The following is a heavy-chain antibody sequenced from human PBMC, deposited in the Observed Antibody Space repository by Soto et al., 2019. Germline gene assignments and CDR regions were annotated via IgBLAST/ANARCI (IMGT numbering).Heavy chain of an antibody. Sequence: EVQLLESGGGLVQPGGSLKLSCVASGFTFTSNAMSWARQAPGKGLEWVSAISGDGADTYYADSVKGRFTISRDNSKNTLSLQMNSLRYEDTALYYCVKDFRCSDWGQGTLVTVSS. CDR3: VKDFRCSD. J-gene: IGHJ4*02. CDR1: GFTFTSNA. CDR2: ISGDGADT. D-gene: IGHD3-10*02. V-gene: IGHV3-23*01.